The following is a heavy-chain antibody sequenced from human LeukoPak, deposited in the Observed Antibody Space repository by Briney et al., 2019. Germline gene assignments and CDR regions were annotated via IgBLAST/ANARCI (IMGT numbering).Heavy chain of an antibody. D-gene: IGHD5-12*01. CDR3: ARHSSGGYDSRLADY. CDR1: GYSFTSYW. Sequence: GESLKISFKGSGYSFTSYWIGWVRQMPGKGLEWMGIIYPGDSDTRYSPSFQGQVTISADKSISTAYLQWSSLKASDTAMYYCARHSSGGYDSRLADYWGQGTPVTVSS. CDR2: IYPGDSDT. J-gene: IGHJ4*02. V-gene: IGHV5-51*01.